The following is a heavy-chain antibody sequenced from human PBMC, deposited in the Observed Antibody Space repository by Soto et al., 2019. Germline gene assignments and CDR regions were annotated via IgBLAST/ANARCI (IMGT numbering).Heavy chain of an antibody. D-gene: IGHD5-12*01. Sequence: QVQLVQSGAELRKPGASVKVSCKASGYTFSSYYVHWVRQAPGQGLGWMGLINPSGVKTTYAQKFQGRVTMTSDTATTTVYMELSGLRSEDTAVYYCARAGTGHNSGWTSELGYWGQGTLVTVSS. J-gene: IGHJ4*02. CDR3: ARAGTGHNSGWTSELGY. V-gene: IGHV1-46*01. CDR1: GYTFSSYY. CDR2: INPSGVKT.